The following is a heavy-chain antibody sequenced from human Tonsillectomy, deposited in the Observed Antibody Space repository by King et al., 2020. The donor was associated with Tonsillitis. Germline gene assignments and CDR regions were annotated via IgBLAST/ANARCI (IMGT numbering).Heavy chain of an antibody. CDR1: GYTFTSYG. Sequence: VQLVESGAEVKKPGASVKVFCKASGYTFTSYGISWVRQAPGQGLEWMGWISAYNGNTNYAQKLQGRVTMTTDTSTSTAYMELRSLRSDDTAVYYCARDITGGPYYYDSSGREDWFDPWGQGTLVTVSS. V-gene: IGHV1-18*01. CDR3: ARDITGGPYYYDSSGREDWFDP. CDR2: ISAYNGNT. J-gene: IGHJ5*02. D-gene: IGHD3-22*01.